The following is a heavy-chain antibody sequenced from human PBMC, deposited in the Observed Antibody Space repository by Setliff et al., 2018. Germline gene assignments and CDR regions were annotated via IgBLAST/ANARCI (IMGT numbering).Heavy chain of an antibody. CDR1: GGTFSSYA. CDR2: IIPIFGTA. CDR3: ARGGLHFWSGYYFS. V-gene: IGHV1-69*13. D-gene: IGHD3-3*02. J-gene: IGHJ4*02. Sequence: SVKVSCKASGGTFSSYAITWVRQAPGQGLEWMGGIIPIFGTAKYAQKFQGRVTITADQSTRTAYMELSSLRSEDTAVYYCARGGLHFWSGYYFSWGQGTLVTVS.